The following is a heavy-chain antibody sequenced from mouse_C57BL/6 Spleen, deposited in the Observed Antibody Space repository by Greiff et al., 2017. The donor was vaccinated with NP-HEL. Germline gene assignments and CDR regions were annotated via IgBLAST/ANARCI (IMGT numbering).Heavy chain of an antibody. D-gene: IGHD2-4*01. CDR2: IDPSDSYT. CDR1: GYTFTSYW. CDR3: ASYYDAAWFAY. V-gene: IGHV1-59*01. J-gene: IGHJ3*01. Sequence: QVQLQQSGAELVRPGTSVKLSCKASGYTFTSYWMHWVKQRPGQGLEWIGVIDPSDSYTNYNQKFKGKATLTVDTSSSTAYMQLSSLTSEDSAVYYCASYYDAAWFAYWGQGTLVTVSA.